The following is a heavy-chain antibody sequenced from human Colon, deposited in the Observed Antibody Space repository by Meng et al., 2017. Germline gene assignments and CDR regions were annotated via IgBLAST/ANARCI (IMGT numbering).Heavy chain of an antibody. CDR1: GFTFSNHW. CDR2: IKQDGSEK. Sequence: GASLKISCAASGFTFSNHWMSWVRQAPGKGLEWVANIKQDGSEKIYVDSVRGRFTISRDNAKNSLSLQMNSLRAEDTAVYYCARDSYFDESSGYLDSWGQGTLVTVSS. D-gene: IGHD3-22*01. V-gene: IGHV3-7*01. J-gene: IGHJ4*02. CDR3: ARDSYFDESSGYLDS.